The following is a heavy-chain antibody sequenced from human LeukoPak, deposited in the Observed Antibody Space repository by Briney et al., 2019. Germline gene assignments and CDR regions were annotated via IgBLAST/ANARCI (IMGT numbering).Heavy chain of an antibody. CDR3: TTDLGVYCSSTSCQGFDY. CDR1: GFTFSNAW. Sequence: GRSLRLSCAASGFTFSNAWMSWVRQAPGKGLEWVGRIKSKTDGGTTDYAAPVKGRFTISRDDSKNTLYLQMNSLKTEDTAVYYCTTDLGVYCSSTSCQGFDYWGQGTLVTVSS. CDR2: IKSKTDGGTT. J-gene: IGHJ4*02. D-gene: IGHD2-2*01. V-gene: IGHV3-15*01.